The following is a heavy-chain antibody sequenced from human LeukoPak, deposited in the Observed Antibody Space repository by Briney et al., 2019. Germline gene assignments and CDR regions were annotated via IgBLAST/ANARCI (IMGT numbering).Heavy chain of an antibody. D-gene: IGHD4-17*01. J-gene: IGHJ6*02. V-gene: IGHV3-23*01. CDR2: ISGSGGST. CDR1: RFTFSSYA. CDR3: AKFPYYYGDYLNYYYYGMDV. Sequence: QTGGSLRLSCAASRFTFSSYAMSWVRQAPGKGLEWVSAISGSGGSTYYADSVKGRFTISRDNSKNMLYLQMNSLRAEDTAVYYCAKFPYYYGDYLNYYYYGMDVWGQGTTVTVSS.